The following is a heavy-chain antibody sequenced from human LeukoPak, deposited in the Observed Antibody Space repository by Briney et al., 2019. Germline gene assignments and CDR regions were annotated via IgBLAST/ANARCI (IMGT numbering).Heavy chain of an antibody. Sequence: LQGRVTVTTDTSTSTAYMELRSLRSDDTAVYYCARGLGYSYGYYLDYWGQGTLVTVSS. D-gene: IGHD5-18*01. J-gene: IGHJ4*02. CDR3: ARGLGYSYGYYLDY. V-gene: IGHV1-18*01.